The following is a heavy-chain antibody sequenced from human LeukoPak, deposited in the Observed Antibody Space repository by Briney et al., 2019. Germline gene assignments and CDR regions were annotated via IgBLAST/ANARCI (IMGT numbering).Heavy chain of an antibody. J-gene: IGHJ4*02. CDR2: INPNSGGT. D-gene: IGHD2-15*01. CDR1: GYTFTSYY. CDR3: ARICSGGSCSSFDY. Sequence: ASVKVSCKASGYTFTSYYMHWVRQAPGQGLEWMGRINPNSGGTNYAQKFQGRVTMTRDTSISTAYMELSRLRSDDTAVYYCARICSGGSCSSFDYWGQGTLVTVSS. V-gene: IGHV1-2*06.